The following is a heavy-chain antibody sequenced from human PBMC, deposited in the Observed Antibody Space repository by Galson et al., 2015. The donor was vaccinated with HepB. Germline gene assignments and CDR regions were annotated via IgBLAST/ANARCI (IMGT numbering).Heavy chain of an antibody. D-gene: IGHD1-26*01. V-gene: IGHV3-66*01. CDR3: ARMGVGATGFDY. CDR1: GFTVSSNY. Sequence: SLRLSCAASGFTVSSNYMSWVRQAPGKGLEWVSVIYSGGSTYYADSVKGRFTISRDNSKNTLYLQMNSLRAEDTAVYYCARMGVGATGFDYWGQGTLVTVSS. J-gene: IGHJ4*02. CDR2: IYSGGST.